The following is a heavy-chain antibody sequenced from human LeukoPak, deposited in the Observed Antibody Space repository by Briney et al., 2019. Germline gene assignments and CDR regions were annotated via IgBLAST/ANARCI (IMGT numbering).Heavy chain of an antibody. J-gene: IGHJ4*02. D-gene: IGHD2-2*01. CDR1: GGTFSSYA. Sequence: SVKVSCKASGGTFSSYAISWVRQAPGQGLEWMGGIIPIFGTANYAQKFQGRVTITRDTSASTAYRELSSLRSEDTAVYYCAAVVPAVMGYFDYWGQGTLVTVSS. CDR3: AAVVPAVMGYFDY. V-gene: IGHV1-69*05. CDR2: IIPIFGTA.